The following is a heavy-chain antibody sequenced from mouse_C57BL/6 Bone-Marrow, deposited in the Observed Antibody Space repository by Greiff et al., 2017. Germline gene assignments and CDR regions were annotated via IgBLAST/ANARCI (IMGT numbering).Heavy chain of an antibody. CDR2: IRNKAYGNTY. J-gene: IGHJ4*01. V-gene: IGHV7-4*01. CDR1: GFTFTDYY. CDR3: VKAVRRYYAMDY. Sequence: EVMLVESGGGLVQPGASLRLSCAASGFTFTDYYMSWVRQPPGKAPEWLALIRNKAYGNTYEYTASVKGRFTISRDNSHNILYLQMNTLRAEDSATYYCVKAVRRYYAMDYWGQGTSVTVSS.